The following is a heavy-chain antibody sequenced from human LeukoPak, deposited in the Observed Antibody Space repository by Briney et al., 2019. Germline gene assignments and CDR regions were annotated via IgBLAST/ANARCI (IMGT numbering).Heavy chain of an antibody. CDR1: GYTFTGYY. Sequence: ASVKVSCKASGYTFTGYYMHWVRQAPGQGLEWMGWINPNSGGTNYAQKFQGRVTMTRDTSISTAYMELSSLRSEDTAVYSCARGVTARGFYYYMDIWGNGTTVTISS. D-gene: IGHD2-21*02. V-gene: IGHV1-2*02. CDR2: INPNSGGT. J-gene: IGHJ6*03. CDR3: ARGVTARGFYYYMDI.